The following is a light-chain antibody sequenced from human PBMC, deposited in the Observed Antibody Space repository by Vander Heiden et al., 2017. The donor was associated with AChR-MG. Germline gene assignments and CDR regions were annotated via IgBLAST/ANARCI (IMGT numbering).Light chain of an antibody. J-gene: IGKJ1*01. Sequence: EIVLTQSPATLSLSPGERATLSCRASEDIRSYLAWYQQKPGQPPRLLMYETSTRATGIPARFIGSGFGTDFTLTISSLDAEDFAVYYFQQRSGWPGRLGQGTKVEVK. CDR3: QQRSGWPGR. V-gene: IGKV3-11*01. CDR1: EDIRSY. CDR2: ETS.